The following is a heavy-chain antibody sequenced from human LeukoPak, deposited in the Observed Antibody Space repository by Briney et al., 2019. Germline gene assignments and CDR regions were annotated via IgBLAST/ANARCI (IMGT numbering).Heavy chain of an antibody. CDR1: GGTFSSYA. V-gene: IGHV1-69*05. CDR2: IIPIFGTA. J-gene: IGHJ4*02. Sequence: SVKVSCKASGGTFSSYAISWVRQAPGQGLEWMGRIIPIFGTANYAQKFQGRVTITTDESTSTAYMELSSLRSDDTAVYYCARDLPRIAVAGTGDYWGQGTLVTVSS. CDR3: ARDLPRIAVAGTGDY. D-gene: IGHD6-19*01.